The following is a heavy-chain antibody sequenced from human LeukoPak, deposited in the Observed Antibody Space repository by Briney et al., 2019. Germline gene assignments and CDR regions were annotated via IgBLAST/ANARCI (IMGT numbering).Heavy chain of an antibody. Sequence: PSETLSLTCTVSGGSISSYYWSWIRQPPGKGLEWIGYIYYSGSTNYNPSLKSRVTISVDTSKNQFSLKLSSVTAADTAVYYCARHFYSNYSNWFDPWGQGTLVTVSS. CDR2: IYYSGST. CDR3: ARHFYSNYSNWFDP. D-gene: IGHD4-11*01. CDR1: GGSISSYY. J-gene: IGHJ5*02. V-gene: IGHV4-59*08.